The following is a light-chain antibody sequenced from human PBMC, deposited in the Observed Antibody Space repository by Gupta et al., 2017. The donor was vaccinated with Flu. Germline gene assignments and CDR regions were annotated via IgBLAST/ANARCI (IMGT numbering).Light chain of an antibody. V-gene: IGKV3-15*01. Sequence: PPPQSVAPGGVTPLSWWSVRNVSSNLAWYQPKPSQAPRHLIYCTSSRATRFPARFSSSGSETEFALTISSRRTEDFADYYCDQNNNWPGTFGQGTKVEIK. CDR3: DQNNNWPGT. CDR2: CTS. J-gene: IGKJ1*01. CDR1: RNVSSN.